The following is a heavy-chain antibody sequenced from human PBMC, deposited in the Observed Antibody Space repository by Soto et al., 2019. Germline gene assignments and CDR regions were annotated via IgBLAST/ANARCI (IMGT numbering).Heavy chain of an antibody. CDR1: GYTFTSHG. Sequence: QVQLVQSGAEVKEPGASVTVSCKTSGYTFTSHGVYWVRQAPGQGLEWVGWISPYNGNTNYEQRLQGRVTLTTDTSTSTAYMELRSLRPDDTAVYYCGREAGDYGWYFDLWGRGTPVTVSS. D-gene: IGHD4-17*01. CDR3: GREAGDYGWYFDL. J-gene: IGHJ2*01. V-gene: IGHV1-18*01. CDR2: ISPYNGNT.